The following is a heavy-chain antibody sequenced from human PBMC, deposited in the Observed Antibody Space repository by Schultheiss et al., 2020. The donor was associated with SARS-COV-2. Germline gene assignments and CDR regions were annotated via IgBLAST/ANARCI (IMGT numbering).Heavy chain of an antibody. CDR1: GGSFSGYY. Sequence: SETLSLTCAVYGGSFSGYYWSWIRQPAGKGLEWIGYIYYSGSTNYNPSLKSRVTISVDTSKNQFSLKLSSVTAADTAVYYCARDRRSGGMAGFDYWGQGTLVTVSS. CDR3: ARDRRSGGMAGFDY. CDR2: IYYSGST. V-gene: IGHV4-59*12. J-gene: IGHJ4*02. D-gene: IGHD3-10*01.